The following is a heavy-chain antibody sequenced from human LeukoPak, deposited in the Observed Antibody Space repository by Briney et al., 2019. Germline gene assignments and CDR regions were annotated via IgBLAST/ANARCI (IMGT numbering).Heavy chain of an antibody. CDR2: ISGSGGST. Sequence: GGSLRLSCAASGFTFSSYAMHWVRQAPGKGLEWVSAISGSGGSTYYADSVKGRFTISRDNSKNTLYLQMNSLRAEDTAVYYCAKDRYYDFWSGPAGYWGQGTLVTVSS. D-gene: IGHD3-3*01. J-gene: IGHJ4*02. CDR1: GFTFSSYA. V-gene: IGHV3-23*01. CDR3: AKDRYYDFWSGPAGY.